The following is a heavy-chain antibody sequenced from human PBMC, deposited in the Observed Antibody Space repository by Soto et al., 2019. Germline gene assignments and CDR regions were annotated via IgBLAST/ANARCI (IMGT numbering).Heavy chain of an antibody. Sequence: GGSLRLSCAASGFTFSSYSMNWVRQAPGKGLEWVSTISSSSSYIYYADSVKGRFTISRDNSKNTLYLQMNSLRAEDTAVYYCAKATTVTVNYYYGMDVWGQGTTVTVSS. CDR2: ISSSSSYI. CDR1: GFTFSSYS. D-gene: IGHD4-17*01. V-gene: IGHV3-21*04. CDR3: AKATTVTVNYYYGMDV. J-gene: IGHJ6*02.